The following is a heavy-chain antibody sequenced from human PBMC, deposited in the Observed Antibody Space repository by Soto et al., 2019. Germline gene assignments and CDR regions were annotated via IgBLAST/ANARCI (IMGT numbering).Heavy chain of an antibody. CDR3: ARDPGAVAAAGDHYYYYMDV. D-gene: IGHD6-13*01. V-gene: IGHV4-59*01. CDR2: IYYSGST. Sequence: PSETLSLTCTVSGGSISSYYWSWIRQPPGKGLEWIGYIYYSGSTNYNPSLKSRVTISVDTSKNQFSLKLSSVTAADTAVYYCARDPGAVAAAGDHYYYYMDVWGKGTTVTVFS. CDR1: GGSISSYY. J-gene: IGHJ6*03.